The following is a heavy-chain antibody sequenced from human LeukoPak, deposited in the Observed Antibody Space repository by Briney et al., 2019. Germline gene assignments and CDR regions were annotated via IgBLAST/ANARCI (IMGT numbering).Heavy chain of an antibody. CDR3: PRRRSGSYGPVYYFDY. Sequence: GESLKISCKGSGYSFTSYWIGWVRQMPGKGLEWMGIIYPGDSDTRYSPSFQGQVTISADKSISTAYLQWSSLKASDTAMYYCPRRRSGSYGPVYYFDYWGQGTLVTVSS. D-gene: IGHD1-26*01. CDR2: IYPGDSDT. J-gene: IGHJ4*02. CDR1: GYSFTSYW. V-gene: IGHV5-51*01.